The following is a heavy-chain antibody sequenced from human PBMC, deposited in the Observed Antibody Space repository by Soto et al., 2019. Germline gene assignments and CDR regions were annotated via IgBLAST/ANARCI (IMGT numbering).Heavy chain of an antibody. V-gene: IGHV6-1*01. D-gene: IGHD2-2*01. J-gene: IGHJ5*02. Sequence: SQTLSLTCAISGDSVSSNSAAWNWIRQSPSRGLEWLGRTYYRSKWYNDYAVSVKSRITINPDTSKNQFSLQLNSVTPEDTAVYYCARGPRIVVVPAAMEGWFDPWGQGTLVTVSS. CDR1: GDSVSSNSAA. CDR2: TYYRSKWYN. CDR3: ARGPRIVVVPAAMEGWFDP.